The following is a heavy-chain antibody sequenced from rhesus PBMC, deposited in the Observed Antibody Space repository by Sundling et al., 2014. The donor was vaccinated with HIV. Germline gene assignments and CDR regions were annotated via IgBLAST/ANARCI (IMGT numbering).Heavy chain of an antibody. D-gene: IGHD3-9*01. V-gene: IGHV4S9*01. Sequence: QVQLQESGPGLVKPSETLSLACAVSGGSISDNYYWTWIRQPPGKGLECIGSINDNSGSTYYNPSLKSRVTISKDTSKTQFSLKLTSVTAADTAVYYCAKMDEDVYGYYVLWGQESWSPSPQ. CDR2: INDNSGST. CDR3: AKMDEDVYGYYVL. CDR1: GGSISDNYY. J-gene: IGHJ4*01.